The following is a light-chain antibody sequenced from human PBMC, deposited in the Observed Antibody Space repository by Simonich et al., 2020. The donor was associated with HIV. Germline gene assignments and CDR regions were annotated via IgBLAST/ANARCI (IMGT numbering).Light chain of an antibody. CDR2: WAS. CDR3: QQYYSTPPT. V-gene: IGKV4-1*01. J-gene: IGKJ1*01. CDR1: QSVLYSSNSKNY. Sequence: DIVMTQSPDSLAVSLGERATINCKSSQSVLYSSNSKNYLAWDQQKPGKPPKLLIYWASTREAGGPDRFSASGSGTDFTLTISSLQAEDVAIYYCQQYYSTPPTFGQGTKVEIK.